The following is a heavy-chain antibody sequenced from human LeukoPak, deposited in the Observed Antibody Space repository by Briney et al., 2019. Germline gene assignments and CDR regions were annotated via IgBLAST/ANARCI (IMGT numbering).Heavy chain of an antibody. D-gene: IGHD3-16*01. CDR1: GYTFTSYG. J-gene: IGHJ4*02. CDR2: ISAYNGNT. V-gene: IGHV1-18*01. Sequence: ASVKVSCKASGYTFTSYGISWVRQAPGRGLGWMGWISAYNGNTNYAQKLQGRVTMTTDTSTSTAYMELRSLRSDDTAVYYCASSKGGAGFDYWGQGTLVTVSS. CDR3: ASSKGGAGFDY.